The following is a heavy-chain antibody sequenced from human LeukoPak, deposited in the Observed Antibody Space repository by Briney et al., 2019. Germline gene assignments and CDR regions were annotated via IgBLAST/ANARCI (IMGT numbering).Heavy chain of an antibody. CDR3: ARGGDGYNWAPFDY. Sequence: SETLSLTCTVSGYSISSGYYWGWIRQPPGKGLEWIGYIYHSGSTYYNPSLKSRVTISVDRSKNQFSLKLRSVTAADTAVYYCARGGDGYNWAPFDYWGQGTLVTVSS. D-gene: IGHD5-24*01. CDR1: GYSISSGYY. CDR2: IYHSGST. V-gene: IGHV4-38-2*02. J-gene: IGHJ4*02.